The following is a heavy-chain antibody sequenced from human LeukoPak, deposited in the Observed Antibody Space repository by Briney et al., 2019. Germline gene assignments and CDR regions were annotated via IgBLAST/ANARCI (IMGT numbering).Heavy chain of an antibody. D-gene: IGHD1-26*01. V-gene: IGHV4-39*02. Sequence: PSETLSLTCTASGRSISSNSFNCGWIRQPPGKGLEWIGSIYYSGSTYYIPSLKSRVTISVDTSKSQFTLKLCSVTAAHTAVYCSAREKVGSTTIFYSGQGALVTVSS. J-gene: IGHJ4*02. CDR2: IYYSGST. CDR3: AREKVGSTTIFY. CDR1: GRSISSNSFN.